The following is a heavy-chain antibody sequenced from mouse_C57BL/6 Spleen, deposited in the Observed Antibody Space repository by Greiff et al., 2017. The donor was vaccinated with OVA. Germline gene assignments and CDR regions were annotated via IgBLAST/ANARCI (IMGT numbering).Heavy chain of an antibody. CDR2: IDPSDSET. CDR3: ARDGYYEDAMDY. D-gene: IGHD2-3*01. V-gene: IGHV1-52*01. Sequence: VQLQQSGAELVRPGSSVKLSCKASGYTFTSYWMHWVKQRPIQGLEWIGNIDPSDSETHYNQKFKDKATLTVDKSSSTAYMQLSSLTSEDSAVYYCARDGYYEDAMDYWGQGTSVTVSS. CDR1: GYTFTSYW. J-gene: IGHJ4*01.